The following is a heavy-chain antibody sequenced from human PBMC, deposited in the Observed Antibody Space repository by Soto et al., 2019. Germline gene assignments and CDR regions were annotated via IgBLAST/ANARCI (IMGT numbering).Heavy chain of an antibody. CDR1: GFTFDDYA. Sequence: EVQLVESGGGLVQPGRSLRLSCAASGFTFDDYAMHWVRQAPGKGLEWVSSISSGSSYIYYADSVKGRFTISRDNAKNSLYLQMNSLRAEDTAVYYCARSSGGSGKLWNYYGMDVWGQGTTVTVSS. D-gene: IGHD3-10*01. J-gene: IGHJ6*02. CDR2: ISSGSSYI. V-gene: IGHV3-21*06. CDR3: ARSSGGSGKLWNYYGMDV.